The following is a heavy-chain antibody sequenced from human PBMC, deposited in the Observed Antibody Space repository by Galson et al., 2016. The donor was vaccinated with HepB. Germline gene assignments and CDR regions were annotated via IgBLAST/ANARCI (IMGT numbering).Heavy chain of an antibody. CDR2: IYHLGTT. CDR1: GGSISSSNW. Sequence: LSLTCTVSGGSISSSNWWTWVRQPPGKRPEWIGEIYHLGTTNYNPSLKSRVTISVDKSKKQFSLKLNSVTPADTAVYYCARIGRGVGVFDMWGQGTMAIVSS. V-gene: IGHV4-4*02. CDR3: ARIGRGVGVFDM. D-gene: IGHD3-10*01. J-gene: IGHJ3*02.